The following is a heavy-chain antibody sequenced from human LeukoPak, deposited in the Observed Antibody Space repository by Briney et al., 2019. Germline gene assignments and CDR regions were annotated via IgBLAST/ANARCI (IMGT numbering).Heavy chain of an antibody. CDR2: ISSSGSYI. J-gene: IGHJ4*02. CDR1: RFTFSSYS. V-gene: IGHV3-21*01. CDR3: ARGPYPDY. Sequence: GGSLRLSCAASRFTFSSYSMNWVRQAPGKGLEWVSSISSSGSYIYYADSVKGRFTISRDNAKNSLYRQMNSLRAEDTAVYYCARGPYPDYWGQGPLVTVSS.